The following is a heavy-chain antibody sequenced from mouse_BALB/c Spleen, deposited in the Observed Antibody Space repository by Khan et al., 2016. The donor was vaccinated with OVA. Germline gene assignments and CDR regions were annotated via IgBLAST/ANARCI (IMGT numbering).Heavy chain of an antibody. Sequence: EVELVESGGGLVQPGGSLKLSCAASGFTFSSYGMSWVRQTLDKRLELVATINSNGGSTYYPDSVKGRFTISRDNAKNTLYLQMSSLKSEDTAMYYCARMARTINWGQGTTLTVSS. CDR3: ARMARTIN. CDR1: GFTFSSYG. CDR2: INSNGGST. V-gene: IGHV5-6-3*01. J-gene: IGHJ2*01.